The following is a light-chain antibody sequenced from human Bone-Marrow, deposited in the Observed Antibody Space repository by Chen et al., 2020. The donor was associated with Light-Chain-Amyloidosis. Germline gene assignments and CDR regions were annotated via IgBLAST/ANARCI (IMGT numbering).Light chain of an antibody. CDR3: QVWDRSSDRPV. Sequence: SYVLTQPSSVSVAPGQTATIACGGNNIGSTSVHWYLQTPGQAPLLVVYDDSDRPSGSPARLSGSNSGNTATLTISRVEAGDEADYYCQVWDRSSDRPVFGGGTKLTVL. CDR1: NIGSTS. CDR2: DDS. J-gene: IGLJ3*02. V-gene: IGLV3-21*02.